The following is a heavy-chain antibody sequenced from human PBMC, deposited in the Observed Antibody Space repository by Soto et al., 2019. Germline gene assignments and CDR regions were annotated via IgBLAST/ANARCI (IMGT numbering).Heavy chain of an antibody. CDR3: ARDSGSYADY. CDR2: INSDGSST. Sequence: EVQLVESGGGLVQPGGSLRLSCAASGFTFSSYWMHWVRQAPGKGLVWVSRINSDGSSTTFADSVKGRFTISRDNAKNTLDLQMNRLRAEDTAVYYCARDSGSYADYWGQGTLVTVSS. J-gene: IGHJ4*02. D-gene: IGHD1-26*01. V-gene: IGHV3-74*01. CDR1: GFTFSSYW.